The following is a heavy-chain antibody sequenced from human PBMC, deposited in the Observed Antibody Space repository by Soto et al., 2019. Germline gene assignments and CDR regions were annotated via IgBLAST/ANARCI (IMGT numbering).Heavy chain of an antibody. V-gene: IGHV1-69*06. CDR2: IIPIFGTA. D-gene: IGHD5-18*01. Sequence: QVQLVQSGAEVKKPGSSVTVSCKASGGTFSSYAISWVRQAPGQGLEWMGGIIPIFGTANYAQKFQGRVTITADKSTSTAYMELSSLRSEDTAVYYCARVRIQLRPNYDYGMDVWGQGTTVTVSS. CDR3: ARVRIQLRPNYDYGMDV. J-gene: IGHJ6*02. CDR1: GGTFSSYA.